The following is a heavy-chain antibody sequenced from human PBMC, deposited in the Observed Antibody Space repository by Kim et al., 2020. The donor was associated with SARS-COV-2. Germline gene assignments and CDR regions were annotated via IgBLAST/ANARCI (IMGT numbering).Heavy chain of an antibody. D-gene: IGHD3-10*01. J-gene: IGHJ6*02. V-gene: IGHV3-30-3*01. Sequence: GGSLRLSCAASGLTFDDSAMNWVRQAPGKGLEWVAVISYDGRNKEYADSVKGRFSISRDNSKSTLSLQMNSLRVEDTGVYYCARGNYYESVSLSDYYNGMDVWSQGTTVTVSS. CDR1: GLTFDDSA. CDR2: ISYDGRNK. CDR3: ARGNYYESVSLSDYYNGMDV.